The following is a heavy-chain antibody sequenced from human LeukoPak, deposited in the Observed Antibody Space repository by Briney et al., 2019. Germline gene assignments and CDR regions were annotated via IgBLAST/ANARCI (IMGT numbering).Heavy chain of an antibody. CDR1: GYTFTSYA. CDR2: ISAFNGNK. V-gene: IGHV1-18*01. Sequence: ASVKVSCKASGYTFTSYAISWVRQAPGQGLEWMGWISAFNGNKRYAQKVQGRVTMTTDTSTSTAYMELRSLRSDDTAVYYCAREDSGTYYMSAIDYWGQGTLVTVSS. CDR3: AREDSGTYYMSAIDY. J-gene: IGHJ4*02. D-gene: IGHD1-26*01.